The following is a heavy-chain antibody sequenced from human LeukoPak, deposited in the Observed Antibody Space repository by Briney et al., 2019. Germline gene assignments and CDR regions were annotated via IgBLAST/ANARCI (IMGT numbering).Heavy chain of an antibody. Sequence: GGSLRLSCAASGFTFSSYWMSWVRQAPGKGLEWVSGISGSGERTYYEDSVKGRFTISRDKSKNTLYLQMDSLRAEDTAVYYCAKGSIVGATSYYYIDVWGKGTTVTISS. CDR3: AKGSIVGATSYYYIDV. D-gene: IGHD1-26*01. J-gene: IGHJ6*03. V-gene: IGHV3-23*01. CDR2: ISGSGERT. CDR1: GFTFSSYW.